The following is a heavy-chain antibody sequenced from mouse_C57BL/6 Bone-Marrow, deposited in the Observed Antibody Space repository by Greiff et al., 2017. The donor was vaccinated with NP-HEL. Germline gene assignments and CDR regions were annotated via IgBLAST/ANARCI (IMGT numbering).Heavy chain of an antibody. J-gene: IGHJ3*01. CDR2: IDPSDSYT. V-gene: IGHV1-50*01. D-gene: IGHD1-1*01. CDR1: GYTFTSYW. Sequence: QVQLQQPGAELVKPGASVKLSCKASGYTFTSYWMQWVKQRPGQGLEWIGEIDPSDSYTNYNQKFKGKATLTVDTSSSTAYMQLSSLTSEDSARQYCAREDYGSSFAYWGQGTLVTVSA. CDR3: AREDYGSSFAY.